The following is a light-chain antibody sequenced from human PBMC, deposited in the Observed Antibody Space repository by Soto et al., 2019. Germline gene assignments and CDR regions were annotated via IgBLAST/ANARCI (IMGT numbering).Light chain of an antibody. CDR1: QSISSN. Sequence: DMAMTQSPATLSVSPGERATLSCRASQSISSNLAWYQQKPGQSPRLLIYGASTRATGVPARFSGSGSGTEFTLTISSLQSEDFAVYYCQQYNSWSPGSFTFGRGTKVDIK. J-gene: IGKJ3*01. CDR3: QQYNSWSPGSFT. CDR2: GAS. V-gene: IGKV3-15*01.